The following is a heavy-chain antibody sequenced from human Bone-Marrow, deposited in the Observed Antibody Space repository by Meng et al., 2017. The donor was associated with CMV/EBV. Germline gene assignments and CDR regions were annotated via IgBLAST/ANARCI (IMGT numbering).Heavy chain of an antibody. CDR1: GFAFSSDA. V-gene: IGHV3-23*01. J-gene: IGHJ4*02. CDR2: ISGSGGST. D-gene: IGHD3-22*01. CDR3: ANPRGYDSSGYYSAFDY. Sequence: EVRLFERGVAVVQRGGSLRLACAASGFAFSSDAMSWVRQAAGKGRQWVSAISGSGGSTNYADSVKGRFTISRDNSKNTLYLQMNSLRAEDTAVYYCANPRGYDSSGYYSAFDYWGQGTLVTVSS.